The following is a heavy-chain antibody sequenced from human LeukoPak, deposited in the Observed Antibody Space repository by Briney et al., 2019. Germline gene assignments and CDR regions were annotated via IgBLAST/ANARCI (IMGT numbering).Heavy chain of an antibody. CDR1: GYIFIDYE. J-gene: IGHJ6*03. CDR2: MNPKSGDT. V-gene: IGHV1-8*03. Sequence: ASVKVSCKTSGYIFIDYEINWVRQATGQGLEWMGWMNPKSGDTGYEQKFQGGVTITRDSSISTVYMELSSLRSDDTALYYCAPGRYKDVWGKGTTVTVS. CDR3: APGRYKDV.